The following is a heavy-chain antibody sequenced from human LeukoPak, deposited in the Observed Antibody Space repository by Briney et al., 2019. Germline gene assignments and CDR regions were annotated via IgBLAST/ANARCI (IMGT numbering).Heavy chain of an antibody. V-gene: IGHV2-70*11. CDR2: IDWDDDK. CDR3: ARRRTTKNAFDF. Sequence: SGPTLVNPTQTLTLTCTFSGFSLTTAGMCVSWIRQPPGKAPEWLARIDWDDDKYYSTSLKTRLTISKDTSENQVVLTMTNMDPVDTATYYCARRRTTKNAFDFWGQGTMVTVSS. D-gene: IGHD2-2*01. CDR1: GFSLTTAGMC. J-gene: IGHJ3*01.